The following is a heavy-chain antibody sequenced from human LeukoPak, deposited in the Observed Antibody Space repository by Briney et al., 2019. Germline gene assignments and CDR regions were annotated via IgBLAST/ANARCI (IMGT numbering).Heavy chain of an antibody. CDR2: IHNDGTRG. D-gene: IGHD1-26*01. V-gene: IGHV3-33*06. CDR1: GFTFIRLG. J-gene: IGHJ6*03. Sequence: GTSLRLSCAAFGFTFIRLGMRWVRQAPGTGLEWGAVIHNDGTRGKYGTSVKSRFTISKDNSQTTLYLQMNNLRDDDTAVYYCAKEGDEFRGYLDVWGKGTTVTVSS. CDR3: AKEGDEFRGYLDV.